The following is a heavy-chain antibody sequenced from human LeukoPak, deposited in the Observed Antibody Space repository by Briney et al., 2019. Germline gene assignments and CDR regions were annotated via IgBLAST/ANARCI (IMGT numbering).Heavy chain of an antibody. CDR1: GFTVSSNY. D-gene: IGHD2-15*01. Sequence: GGSLRLSCAASGFTVSSNYMSWVRQAPGKGLEWVAVISYDGSNKYYADSVKGRFTISRDNSKNTLYLQMNSLRAEDTAVYYCAREGGDILVVVAAHYYSGMDVWGQGTTVTVSS. CDR3: AREGGDILVVVAAHYYSGMDV. CDR2: ISYDGSNK. J-gene: IGHJ6*02. V-gene: IGHV3-30-3*01.